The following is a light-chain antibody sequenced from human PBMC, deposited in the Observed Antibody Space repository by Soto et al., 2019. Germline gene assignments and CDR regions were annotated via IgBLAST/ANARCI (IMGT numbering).Light chain of an antibody. CDR1: QGISSY. Sequence: IRMTPSPSSLSATTRDRVTNTCRASQGISSYLAWYQQKPGKAPKLLIYAASTLQSGVPSRFSGSGSGTDFTLTISCLQSEDFATYYCQQYYSYSTFGQGTKVDIK. J-gene: IGKJ1*01. V-gene: IGKV1-8*01. CDR2: AAS. CDR3: QQYYSYST.